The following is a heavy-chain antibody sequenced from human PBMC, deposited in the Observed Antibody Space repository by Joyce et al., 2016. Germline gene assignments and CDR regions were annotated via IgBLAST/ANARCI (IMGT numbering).Heavy chain of an antibody. CDR3: AGGTTVTRMGNWFDP. Sequence: QVQLVESGGGVGQPGRSLTLSCAASGFSFSQFSMVWIRQAPGKGLEWAAVISSDGSNKYYADSAKGRFIISRDNSKNTLNLQMTGLRSDDTGVYYCAGGTTVTRMGNWFDPWGQRTLVTVSS. D-gene: IGHD4-17*01. J-gene: IGHJ5*02. CDR1: GFSFSQFS. CDR2: ISSDGSNK. V-gene: IGHV3-30-3*01.